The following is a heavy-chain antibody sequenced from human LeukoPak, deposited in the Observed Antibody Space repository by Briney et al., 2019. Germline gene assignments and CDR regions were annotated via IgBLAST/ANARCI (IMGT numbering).Heavy chain of an antibody. CDR3: ATYGGDSISYYYHMDV. CDR1: GGSISSYY. D-gene: IGHD2-21*02. J-gene: IGHJ6*03. Sequence: SETLSLTCTVSGGSISSYYWSWIRQPPGKGLEWIGYIYYSGSTNYNPSLKSRLTISVDTSKNQFSLKLNSVTAADTAVYYCATYGGDSISYYYHMDVWGTGTTVTVSS. V-gene: IGHV4-59*01. CDR2: IYYSGST.